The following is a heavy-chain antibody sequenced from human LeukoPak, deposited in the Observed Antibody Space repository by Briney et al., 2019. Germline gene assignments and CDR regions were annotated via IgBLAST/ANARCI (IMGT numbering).Heavy chain of an antibody. J-gene: IGHJ4*02. CDR1: GGTFSSYA. CDR2: IIPIFGTA. CDR3: ARDLGIAARPANY. Sequence: SVKVSCKASGGTFSSYAISWVRQAPGQGLEWMGGIIPIFGTANYAQKFQGRVTITADESTSTAYMELSSLRSEDTAVYYCARDLGIAARPANYWGQGTLVTVSS. D-gene: IGHD6-6*01. V-gene: IGHV1-69*13.